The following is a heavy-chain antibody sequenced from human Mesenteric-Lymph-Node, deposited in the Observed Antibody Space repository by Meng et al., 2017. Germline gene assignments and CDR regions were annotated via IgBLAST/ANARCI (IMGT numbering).Heavy chain of an antibody. CDR2: ISGSGGST. J-gene: IGHJ6*02. D-gene: IGHD6-13*01. CDR3: SKDKVGAAAGMPYYYYYYGMDV. V-gene: IGHV3-23*01. Sequence: GGSLRLSCAASGFTFSSYAMSWVRQAPGKGLEWVSAISGSGGSTYYADSVKGRFTISRDNSKHTLYLQMNILSAEDTAVYYWSKDKVGAAAGMPYYYYYYGMDVWGQGTMVTVSS. CDR1: GFTFSSYA.